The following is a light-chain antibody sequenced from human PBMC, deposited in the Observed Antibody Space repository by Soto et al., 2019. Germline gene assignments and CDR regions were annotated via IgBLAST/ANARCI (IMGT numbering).Light chain of an antibody. V-gene: IGLV2-14*03. J-gene: IGLJ1*01. CDR2: DVS. CDR3: SSFTRSNSYV. CDR1: SSDVGAYNY. Sequence: QSALTQPASVSGSPGQSITISCTGTSSDVGAYNYVSWYQQHPGKVPKLMIYDVSDRPSGVSNRFSGSKSGNTASLTISGLXXXXXXDYYCSSFTRSNSYVFGTGTKLTVL.